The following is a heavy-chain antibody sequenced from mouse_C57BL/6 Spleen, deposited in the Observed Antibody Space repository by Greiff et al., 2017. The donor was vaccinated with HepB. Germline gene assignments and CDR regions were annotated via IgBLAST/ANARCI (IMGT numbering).Heavy chain of an antibody. J-gene: IGHJ3*01. D-gene: IGHD1-1*01. CDR1: GFTFTSYW. Sequence: QVQLKQPGTELVKPGASVKLSCKASGFTFTSYWMHWVKQRPGQGLEWIGNINPGNGGTNYNEKFKSKATLTVDKSSSTAYIQLSRLTSEDSAVYYCARSYGSSSWFAYWGQGTLVTVSA. CDR2: INPGNGGT. V-gene: IGHV1-53*01. CDR3: ARSYGSSSWFAY.